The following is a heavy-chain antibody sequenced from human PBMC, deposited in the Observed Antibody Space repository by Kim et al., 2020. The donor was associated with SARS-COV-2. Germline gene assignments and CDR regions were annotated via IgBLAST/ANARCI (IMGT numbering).Heavy chain of an antibody. CDR1: GGSFSGYY. Sequence: SETLSLTCAVYGGSFSGYYWSWIRQPPGKGLEWIGEINHSGSTNYNPSLKSRVTISVDTSKNQFSLKLSSVTAADTAVYYCARTLGWSGIDYWGQGTLVTVSS. V-gene: IGHV4-34*01. J-gene: IGHJ4*02. D-gene: IGHD3-3*01. CDR3: ARTLGWSGIDY. CDR2: INHSGST.